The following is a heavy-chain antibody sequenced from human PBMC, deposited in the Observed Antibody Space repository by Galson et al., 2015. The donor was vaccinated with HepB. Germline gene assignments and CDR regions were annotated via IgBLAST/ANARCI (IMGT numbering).Heavy chain of an antibody. Sequence: QSGAEVKKPGESLRISCEASGYKFSSYSITWVRQMPEKGLEWMGRIDPSNSYSNYSPSFQGHVTVSADKSISTAYLQWTRLKASDTAIYYCARLSRNSGFTLDFFDLWGQGTLVTVSS. J-gene: IGHJ4*02. CDR3: ARLSRNSGFTLDFFDL. V-gene: IGHV5-10-1*01. CDR2: IDPSNSYS. D-gene: IGHD6-25*01. CDR1: GYKFSSYS.